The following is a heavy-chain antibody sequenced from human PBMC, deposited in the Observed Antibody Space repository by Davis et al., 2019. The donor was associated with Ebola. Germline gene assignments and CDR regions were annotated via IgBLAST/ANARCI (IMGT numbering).Heavy chain of an antibody. CDR1: GGSFSGYY. CDR2: INHSGST. J-gene: IGHJ6*03. Sequence: PSETLSLTCAVYGGSFSGYYWSWIRQPPGKGLEWIGEINHSGSTNYNPSLKSRVTISVDTSKNQFSLKLSSVTAADTAVYYCAREDSSSWYSYMDVWGKGTTVTVSS. D-gene: IGHD6-13*01. V-gene: IGHV4-34*01. CDR3: AREDSSSWYSYMDV.